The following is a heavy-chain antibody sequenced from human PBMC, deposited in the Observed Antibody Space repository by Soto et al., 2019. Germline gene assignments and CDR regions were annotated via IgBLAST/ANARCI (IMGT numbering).Heavy chain of an antibody. CDR1: GFTFRDYY. CDR3: ARCLPGATPVDY. V-gene: IGHV3-11*01. D-gene: IGHD1-26*01. Sequence: QVQLVESGGGLVKPGGSLRLSCAASGFTFRDYYMNWIRQAPGKGLEWVSYISSNGSTVYYAGSVQGRFSISRDNAKNSPYLQMNSLRAEDKAVYYCARCLPGATPVDYWGQGSLVTVSS. CDR2: ISSNGSTV. J-gene: IGHJ4*02.